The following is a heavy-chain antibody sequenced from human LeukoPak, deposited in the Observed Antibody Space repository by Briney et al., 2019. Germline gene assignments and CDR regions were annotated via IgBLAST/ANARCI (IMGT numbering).Heavy chain of an antibody. D-gene: IGHD1-26*01. J-gene: IGHJ4*02. Sequence: ASVKVSCKASGYTFTSYGISWVRQAPGQGLEWMGIINPSGGSTSYAQKFQGRVTMTRDTSTSTVYMELSSLRSEDTAVYYCARDLGPSGSYSLYWGQGTLATVSS. CDR2: INPSGGST. CDR1: GYTFTSYG. CDR3: ARDLGPSGSYSLY. V-gene: IGHV1-46*01.